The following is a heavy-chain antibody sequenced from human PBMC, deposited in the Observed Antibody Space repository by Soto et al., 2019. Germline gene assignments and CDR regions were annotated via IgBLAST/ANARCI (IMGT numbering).Heavy chain of an antibody. CDR3: ARTRPYSYGFSHWFDP. CDR2: IIPIFGTA. D-gene: IGHD5-18*01. V-gene: IGHV1-69*13. J-gene: IGHJ5*02. Sequence: SVKVSCKASGGTFSSYAISWVRQAPGQGLEWMGGIIPIFGTANYAQKFQGRVTITADESTSTAYMELSSLRSEDTAVYYCARTRPYSYGFSHWFDPWGQGTLVTVYS. CDR1: GGTFSSYA.